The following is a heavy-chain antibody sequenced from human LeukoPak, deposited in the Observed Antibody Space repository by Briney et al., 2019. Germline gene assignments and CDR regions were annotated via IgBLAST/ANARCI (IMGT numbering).Heavy chain of an antibody. J-gene: IGHJ4*02. CDR2: IYYSGST. V-gene: IGHV4-59*12. CDR1: GGSISSYY. Sequence: PSETLSLTCTVSGGSISSYYWRWIRQPPGKELEWIAYIYYSGSTNYNPSLKSRVTISVDTSKNQFSLKLSSVTAADTAVYYCARVAGHYYYGSSGHLDYWGQGTLVTVSS. CDR3: ARVAGHYYYGSSGHLDY. D-gene: IGHD3-22*01.